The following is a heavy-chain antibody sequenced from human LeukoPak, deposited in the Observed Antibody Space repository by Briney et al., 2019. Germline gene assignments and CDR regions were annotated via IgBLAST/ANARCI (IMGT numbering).Heavy chain of an antibody. Sequence: GESLKISCKGSGYSLTSYWIGWVRQMPGKGPEWMGIIYPGDSDTRYSPSFQGQVTISADKSISTAYLQWSSLKASDTAMYYCARRTGSYYYGMDVWGQGTTVTVSS. CDR1: GYSLTSYW. CDR2: IYPGDSDT. V-gene: IGHV5-51*01. CDR3: ARRTGSYYYGMDV. D-gene: IGHD3/OR15-3a*01. J-gene: IGHJ6*02.